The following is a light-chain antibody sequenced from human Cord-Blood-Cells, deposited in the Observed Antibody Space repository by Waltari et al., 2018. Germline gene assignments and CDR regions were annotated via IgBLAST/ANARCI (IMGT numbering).Light chain of an antibody. CDR2: DVS. CDR3: SSYTSSSTYVV. Sequence: QSALTQPASVSGSPGQSITISCTGTSSDVGGYNYVSWYQQHPGKAPKLMIYDVSKRPSVVSIRLSGSKSGNTASLTISGLQAEDEADYYCSSYTSSSTYVVFGGGTKLTVL. CDR1: SSDVGGYNY. J-gene: IGLJ2*01. V-gene: IGLV2-14*01.